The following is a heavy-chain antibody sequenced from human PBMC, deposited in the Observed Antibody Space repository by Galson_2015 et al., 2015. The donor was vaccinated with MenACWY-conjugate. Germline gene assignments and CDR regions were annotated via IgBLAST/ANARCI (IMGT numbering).Heavy chain of an antibody. CDR1: GFTFSSYW. D-gene: IGHD6-19*01. CDR3: ARSIAVASQAFDI. J-gene: IGHJ3*02. CDR2: IKQDGSER. V-gene: IGHV3-7*03. Sequence: SLRLSCAASGFTFSSYWMAWVRQAPGKGLEYVANIKQDGSERYYVDSVKGRFTISRDNAKSSLYLHMNSLRAEDTAVYYCARSIAVASQAFDISGPGTMVTVSS.